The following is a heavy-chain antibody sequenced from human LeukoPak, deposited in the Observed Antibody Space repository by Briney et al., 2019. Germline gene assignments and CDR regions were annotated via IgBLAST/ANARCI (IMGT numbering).Heavy chain of an antibody. CDR3: ARDDCGDTCYPGGY. D-gene: IGHD2-21*01. CDR2: INAGNGDI. J-gene: IGHJ4*02. Sequence: ASVKVSCKASGYTLTKYVVHWVRQAPGQRPEWMGWINAGNGDIKYSQNFQDRVTITRDTSANTAYMELSSLTSEDTALYYCARDDCGDTCYPGGYWGQGTLVTVSS. V-gene: IGHV1-3*01. CDR1: GYTLTKYV.